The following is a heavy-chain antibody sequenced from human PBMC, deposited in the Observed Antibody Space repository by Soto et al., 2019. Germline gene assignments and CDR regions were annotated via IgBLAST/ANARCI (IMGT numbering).Heavy chain of an antibody. D-gene: IGHD4-17*01. V-gene: IGHV4-59*01. Sequence: ETLSLTCTVSGGSIRHYFWTWIRQPPGKGLEWIGYIYYSGRTNYNPSLKSRVSISVDTSKNHFSLQLRSVTAADTAVYYCARVGGDDFGDSGGFDYWGQGTLVTVSS. CDR1: GGSIRHYF. CDR3: ARVGGDDFGDSGGFDY. CDR2: IYYSGRT. J-gene: IGHJ4*02.